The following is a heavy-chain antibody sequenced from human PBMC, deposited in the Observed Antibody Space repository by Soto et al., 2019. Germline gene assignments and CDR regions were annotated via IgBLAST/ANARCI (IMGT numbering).Heavy chain of an antibody. Sequence: QVQLVESGGGVVQPGRSLRLSCAASGFTFSSYGMHWVRQAPGKGLEWVAVISYDGSNKYYADSVKGRFTISRDNSKNTLYLQMNSLRAEDTAVYYCAKDSSGAQVGGYYFDYWGHGNLVTVSS. CDR1: GFTFSSYG. CDR3: AKDSSGAQVGGYYFDY. D-gene: IGHD3-16*01. J-gene: IGHJ4*01. CDR2: ISYDGSNK. V-gene: IGHV3-30*18.